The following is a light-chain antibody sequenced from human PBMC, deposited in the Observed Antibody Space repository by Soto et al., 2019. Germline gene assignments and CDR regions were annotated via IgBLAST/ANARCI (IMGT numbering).Light chain of an antibody. Sequence: QSALTQPASVSGSPGQSITISCTGTSRDIGFFNYVSWYQQFPGNAPKLIIFEVTNRPSGVSNRFSASKSGNTASLTISGLQAEHGADYYCSSYTTRSTYVFGTGTKVTVL. CDR2: EVT. CDR3: SSYTTRSTYV. V-gene: IGLV2-14*01. CDR1: SRDIGFFNY. J-gene: IGLJ1*01.